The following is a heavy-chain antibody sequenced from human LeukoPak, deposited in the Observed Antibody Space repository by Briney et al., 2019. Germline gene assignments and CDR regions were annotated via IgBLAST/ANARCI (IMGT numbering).Heavy chain of an antibody. J-gene: IGHJ5*02. CDR2: IYYSGST. Sequence: SETLSLTCTVSGGSISGNYWSWIRQPPGKGLEWIGYIYYSGSTNYNPSLKSRVTISVDTSKNHFSLKLTSVTAADTAVYYCARDPPPYGSGSLRGPYNWFDPWGQGTLVTVSS. V-gene: IGHV4-59*01. D-gene: IGHD3-10*01. CDR1: GGSISGNY. CDR3: ARDPPPYGSGSLRGPYNWFDP.